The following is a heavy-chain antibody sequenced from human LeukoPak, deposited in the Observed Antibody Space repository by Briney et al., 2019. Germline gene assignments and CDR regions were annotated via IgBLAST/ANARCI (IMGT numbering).Heavy chain of an antibody. J-gene: IGHJ4*02. Sequence: SETLSLTCTVSGGSISSSSYYWGWIRQPPGKGLEWIGSIYYSGSTYYNPSLKSRVTISVDTSKNQFYLKLSSVTAADTAVYYCARRGLAGPPDYWGQGTLVTASS. CDR1: GGSISSSSYY. V-gene: IGHV4-39*01. CDR3: ARRGLAGPPDY. CDR2: IYYSGST. D-gene: IGHD6-13*01.